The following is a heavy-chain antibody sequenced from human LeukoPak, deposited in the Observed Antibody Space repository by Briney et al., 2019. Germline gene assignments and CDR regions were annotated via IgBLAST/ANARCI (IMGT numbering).Heavy chain of an antibody. CDR2: INHSGST. J-gene: IGHJ4*02. Sequence: SETLSLTCAVYGGSFSGYYWSWIRQPPGKGLEWIGEINHSGSTNYNPSLKSRVTISVDTSKNQFSLKLSSVTAADTAVYYCVVSARGSYSFDYWGQGTLVTVSS. V-gene: IGHV4-34*01. D-gene: IGHD1-26*01. CDR1: GGSFSGYY. CDR3: VVSARGSYSFDY.